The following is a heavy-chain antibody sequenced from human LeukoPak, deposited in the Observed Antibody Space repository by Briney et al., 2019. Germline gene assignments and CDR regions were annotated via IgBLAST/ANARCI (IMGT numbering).Heavy chain of an antibody. CDR2: IIPIFGTA. CDR1: GYPFTSYA. V-gene: IGHV1-69*13. D-gene: IGHD6-13*01. Sequence: SVKVSCKASGYPFTSYAISWVRQAPGQGLEWMGGIIPIFGTANYAQKFQGRVTITADESTSTAYMELSSLRSEDTAVYYCARPWRAAAGREEAFDIWGQGTMVTVSS. CDR3: ARPWRAAAGREEAFDI. J-gene: IGHJ3*02.